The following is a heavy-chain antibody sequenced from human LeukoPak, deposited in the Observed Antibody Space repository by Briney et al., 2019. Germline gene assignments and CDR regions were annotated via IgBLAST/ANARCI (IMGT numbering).Heavy chain of an antibody. V-gene: IGHV3-23*01. D-gene: IGHD6-19*01. CDR1: GFTFSNYV. CDR3: AGRGSVAGLDY. J-gene: IGHJ4*02. Sequence: GGSLRLSCAASGFTFSNYVMSWVRQAPGKGLEWVSGIIASGDSTFYADSVKGRFTISRDNSRNTLYLQMNSLRPEDTAVYYCAGRGSVAGLDYWGQGTLVTVSS. CDR2: IIASGDST.